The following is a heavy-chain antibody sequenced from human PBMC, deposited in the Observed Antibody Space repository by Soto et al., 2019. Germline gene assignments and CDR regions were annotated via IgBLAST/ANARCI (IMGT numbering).Heavy chain of an antibody. CDR2: INQVDQSGTT. J-gene: IGHJ3*02. V-gene: IGHV4-34*01. CDR1: GGSFSGYY. Sequence: PSETLSLTCAVYGGSFSGYYWTWIRQTPGKGLEWIGEINQVDQSGTTIYNPSLKSRVTISADTSKSQFSLNLSSVTAADTAVYYCARGLGLLDIWGQGTMVTVSS. CDR3: ARGLGLLDI. D-gene: IGHD3-16*01.